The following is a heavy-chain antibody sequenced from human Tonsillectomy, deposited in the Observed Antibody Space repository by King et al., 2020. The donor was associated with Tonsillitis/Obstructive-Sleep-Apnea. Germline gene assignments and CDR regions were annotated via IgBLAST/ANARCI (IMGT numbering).Heavy chain of an antibody. CDR1: GFTFCSFA. J-gene: IGHJ6*03. Sequence: VQLVESGGGLAQPGGSLRLPCAASGFTFCSFAISWVRQAPGKGLGWVSGFRVSGGSTYYANSGKGRFTISRDKSKNTLYLQMNSLRAEDTAGYYCAKAFSLGYYYYYMDVWGKGTTVTVSS. CDR3: AKAFSLGYYYYYMDV. D-gene: IGHD2/OR15-2a*01. V-gene: IGHV3-23*04. CDR2: FRVSGGST.